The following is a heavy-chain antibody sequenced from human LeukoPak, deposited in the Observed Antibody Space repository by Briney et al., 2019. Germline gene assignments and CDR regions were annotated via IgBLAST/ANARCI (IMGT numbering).Heavy chain of an antibody. Sequence: GASVKVSCKASGYTFTGYHIHWVRQAPGQGLEWMGRINPNSGGTNYAQKFQGRVTMTRDTSISTAYMELSRLRSDDTAVYYCARGSTVTTLQNYYYMDVWGKGTTVTVSS. V-gene: IGHV1-2*06. CDR2: INPNSGGT. J-gene: IGHJ6*03. CDR3: ARGSTVTTLQNYYYMDV. D-gene: IGHD4-17*01. CDR1: GYTFTGYH.